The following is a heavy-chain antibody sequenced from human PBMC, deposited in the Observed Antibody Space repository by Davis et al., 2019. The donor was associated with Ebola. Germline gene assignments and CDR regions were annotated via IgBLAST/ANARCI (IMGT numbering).Heavy chain of an antibody. D-gene: IGHD6-19*01. CDR2: TYYTRST. CDR3: AGGGIAVPGRTTDFDS. CDR1: GGSISTTYY. V-gene: IGHV4-59*01. Sequence: MPGGSLRLSCTVAGGSISTTYYWSWIRQSPGRGLEWIGHTYYTRSTSYTPSLRSRVTISMDTSKNQFSLRLTSVTAADTAVYYCAGGGIAVPGRTTDFDSWGQGTLVTVSS. J-gene: IGHJ4*02.